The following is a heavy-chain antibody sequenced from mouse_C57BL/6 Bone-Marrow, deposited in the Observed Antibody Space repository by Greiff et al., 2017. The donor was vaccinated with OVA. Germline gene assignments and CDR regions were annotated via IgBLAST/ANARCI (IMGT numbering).Heavy chain of an antibody. D-gene: IGHD1-1*01. V-gene: IGHV1-80*01. CDR3: ARIYYYGSSLYFDY. J-gene: IGHJ2*01. CDR2: IYPGDGDT. Sequence: QVQLQQSGAELVKPGASVKISCKASGYAFSSYWMNWVKQRPGKGLEWIGQIYPGDGDTNYNGKFKGKATLTADKSSSTAYMQLSSLTSEDSAVYFCARIYYYGSSLYFDYWGQGTTLTVSS. CDR1: GYAFSSYW.